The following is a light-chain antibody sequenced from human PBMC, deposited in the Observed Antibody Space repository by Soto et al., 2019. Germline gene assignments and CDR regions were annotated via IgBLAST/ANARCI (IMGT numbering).Light chain of an antibody. CDR2: TAS. V-gene: IGKV1-5*03. CDR3: QQYNSYSQGT. CDR1: QNIKNW. Sequence: DIQMTQSPSTLSASVGDRVTIACRASQNIKNWLAWYQQKPGKVPKLLIYTASSLESGIPSRFSGSGSGTEFTLTISSLQPDDFATYYCQQYNSYSQGTFGQGTKVEIK. J-gene: IGKJ1*01.